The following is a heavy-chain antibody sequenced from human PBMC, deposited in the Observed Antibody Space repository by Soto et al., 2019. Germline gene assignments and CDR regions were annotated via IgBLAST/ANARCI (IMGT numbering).Heavy chain of an antibody. V-gene: IGHV3-74*01. CDR2: INTDGSFR. Sequence: EVQLVESGGGLVQPGGSLRLSCTASGFTFSNHWVHWVRQGPGQGLVWVSRINTDGSFRDYADSVRGRFTISRDNAKNTLILQMNSLRAEDTAVYYCVRGTSAWSGKDYWGQGTLVTVSS. CDR3: VRGTSAWSGKDY. D-gene: IGHD6-19*01. J-gene: IGHJ4*02. CDR1: GFTFSNHW.